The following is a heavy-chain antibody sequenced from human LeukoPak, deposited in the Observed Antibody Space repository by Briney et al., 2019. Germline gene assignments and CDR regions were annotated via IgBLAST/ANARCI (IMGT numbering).Heavy chain of an antibody. D-gene: IGHD3-22*01. V-gene: IGHV4-31*03. CDR1: GASFNTDDQY. CDR3: SRGLDSRKLGY. J-gene: IGHJ4*02. CDR2: IHPSGML. Sequence: PSDTLSLTCTVSGASFNTDDQYWNWIRQRPGKALEWIGSIHPSGMLYNNPSLESRVTMSRDTSKNQFSLNLNSVTAADTAVYFCSRGLDSRKLGYWGQGILVTVSS.